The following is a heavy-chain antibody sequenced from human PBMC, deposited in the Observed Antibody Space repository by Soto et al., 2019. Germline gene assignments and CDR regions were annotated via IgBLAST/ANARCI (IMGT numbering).Heavy chain of an antibody. J-gene: IGHJ6*02. Sequence: GASVKVSCKASGGTFRSHAISWVRQAPGRGLEWMGGIIPIFGTTNYAQNFRARVTSTADESTSTAYMELSSLTSEDTAVYYCGSVGYCSSTNCLFYYYHYGMDVWGQGTTVTVSS. V-gene: IGHV1-69*13. D-gene: IGHD2-2*03. CDR1: GGTFRSHA. CDR3: GSVGYCSSTNCLFYYYHYGMDV. CDR2: IIPIFGTT.